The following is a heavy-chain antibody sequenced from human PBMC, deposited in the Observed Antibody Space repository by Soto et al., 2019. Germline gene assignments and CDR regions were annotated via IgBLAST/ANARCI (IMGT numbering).Heavy chain of an antibody. J-gene: IGHJ6*02. D-gene: IGHD2-8*02. V-gene: IGHV1-69*01. CDR1: GGTFSIYG. CDR3: ATSVGIAPTGEDGMDV. CDR2: IIPILTTP. Sequence: QVQLVQSGAEVKKTGSSVKVSCKASGGTFSIYGFSWVRQAPGQGPEWIGGIIPILTTPNYAQKCQGRITIVADESTTTVYMELSSLKFAHTAVYYCATSVGIAPTGEDGMDVWGQGTSVTVSS.